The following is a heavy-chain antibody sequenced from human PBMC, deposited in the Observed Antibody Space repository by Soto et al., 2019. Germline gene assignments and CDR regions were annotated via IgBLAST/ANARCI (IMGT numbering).Heavy chain of an antibody. Sequence: QVQLVQSGAEVKKPGSSVKVSCKASGGTFSSYAISWVRQAPGQGLEWMGGIIPIFGTANYAQKFQGRVTITADESTSTAYMELSSLRSEDTAVYYCARALNYDSSGHVVGWFDPWCQGTLVTVSS. CDR1: GGTFSSYA. J-gene: IGHJ5*02. CDR3: ARALNYDSSGHVVGWFDP. D-gene: IGHD3-22*01. V-gene: IGHV1-69*01. CDR2: IIPIFGTA.